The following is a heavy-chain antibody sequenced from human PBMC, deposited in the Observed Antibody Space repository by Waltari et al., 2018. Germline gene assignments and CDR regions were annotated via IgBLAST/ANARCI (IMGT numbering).Heavy chain of an antibody. CDR1: GGSFSGYY. V-gene: IGHV4-34*01. Sequence: QVQLQQWGAGLLKPSETLSLTCAVYGGSFSGYYWSWIRPPPGKGLEWIGEINHSGSTNYNPSLKSRVTISVDTSKNQFSLKLSSVTAADTAVYYCARGGSHYYYYYYMDVWGKGTTVTISS. D-gene: IGHD3-10*01. CDR2: INHSGST. CDR3: ARGGSHYYYYYYMDV. J-gene: IGHJ6*03.